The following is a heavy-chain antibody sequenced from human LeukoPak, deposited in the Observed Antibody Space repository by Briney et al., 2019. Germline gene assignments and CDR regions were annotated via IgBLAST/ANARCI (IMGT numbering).Heavy chain of an antibody. V-gene: IGHV4-31*03. CDR2: IYYSGST. CDR3: AREGYDSSYY. CDR1: GGSISSGDYY. Sequence: SETLSLICTVSGGSISSGDYYWSWIRQHPGKGLEWIGNIYYSGSTYYNPSLKSRVTISVDTSKSQFSLKLSSVTAADTAVYYCAREGYDSSYYWGQGTLVTVSS. J-gene: IGHJ4*02. D-gene: IGHD3-22*01.